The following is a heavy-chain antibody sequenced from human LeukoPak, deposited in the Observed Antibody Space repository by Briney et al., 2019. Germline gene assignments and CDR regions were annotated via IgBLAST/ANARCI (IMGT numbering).Heavy chain of an antibody. J-gene: IGHJ1*01. CDR3: AKGPSQQLVLVQH. V-gene: IGHV3-30*18. Sequence: PGRSLRLSCAASGFTFSSYGMHWVRQAPGKGLEWVAVISYDGSNKYYADSVKGRFTISRDNSKNTLYLQMNSLRAEDTAVYYCAKGPSQQLVLVQHRGQGILVTASS. CDR1: GFTFSSYG. CDR2: ISYDGSNK. D-gene: IGHD6-13*01.